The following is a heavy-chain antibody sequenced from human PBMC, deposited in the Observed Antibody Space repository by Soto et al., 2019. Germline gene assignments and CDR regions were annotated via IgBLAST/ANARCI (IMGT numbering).Heavy chain of an antibody. Sequence: SVKVSCKASGFTFTSSAVQWVRQARGQRLEWIGWIVVGSGNTNYAQKFQERVTITRDMSTSTAYMELSSLRSEDTAVYYCAAALYYDYVSGSYPPDYWGQGTLVTVSS. V-gene: IGHV1-58*01. J-gene: IGHJ4*02. CDR3: AAALYYDYVSGSYPPDY. CDR1: GFTFTSSA. CDR2: IVVGSGNT. D-gene: IGHD3-16*02.